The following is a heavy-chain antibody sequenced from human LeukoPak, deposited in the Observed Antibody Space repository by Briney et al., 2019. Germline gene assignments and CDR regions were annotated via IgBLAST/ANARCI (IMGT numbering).Heavy chain of an antibody. J-gene: IGHJ4*02. D-gene: IGHD5-12*01. V-gene: IGHV1-2*06. CDR2: INPNSGGT. Sequence: ASVKVSCKASGYTFTSNYIHWVRQAPGQGLEWMGRINPNSGGTNYAQKFQGRVTMTRDTSISTAYMELSRLRSDDTAVYYCAKSGGYSGYDYGDYWGQGTLVTVSS. CDR1: GYTFTSNY. CDR3: AKSGGYSGYDYGDY.